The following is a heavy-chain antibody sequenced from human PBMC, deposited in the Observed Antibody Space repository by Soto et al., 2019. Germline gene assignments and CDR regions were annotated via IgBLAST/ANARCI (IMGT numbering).Heavy chain of an antibody. D-gene: IGHD5-12*01. CDR1: GFPFSTYG. V-gene: IGHV3-23*01. CDR2: ITSSGDAT. CDR3: AKGTLRCGSGVASCPFDS. J-gene: IGHJ4*02. Sequence: EVQLLESGGGLEQPGGSLRLSCAASGFPFSTYGMIWVRQAPGKGLECVSVITSSGDATLYAEFVKGRFTMSRDNSKNTLFLQMNSLRVEDTAVYYCAKGTLRCGSGVASCPFDSWGRGTLVTVSS.